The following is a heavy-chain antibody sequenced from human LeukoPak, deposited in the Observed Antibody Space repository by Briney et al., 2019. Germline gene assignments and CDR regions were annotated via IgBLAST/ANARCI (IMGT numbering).Heavy chain of an antibody. Sequence: PGGSLRLSCAAFGITFSTSWMSWVRKAPGKGLEWAANIQQDGSAKYYVDSVKGRFTISRDNAKNSLYLQMNSLRAEDTAVYYCARFSLYDNSGYYSWLFDFWGQGTLVTVSS. D-gene: IGHD3-22*01. CDR1: GITFSTSW. V-gene: IGHV3-7*01. CDR3: ARFSLYDNSGYYSWLFDF. J-gene: IGHJ4*02. CDR2: IQQDGSAK.